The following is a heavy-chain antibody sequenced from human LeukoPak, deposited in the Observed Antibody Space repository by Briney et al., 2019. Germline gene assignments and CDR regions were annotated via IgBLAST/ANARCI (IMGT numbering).Heavy chain of an antibody. J-gene: IGHJ6*02. CDR3: ARERYQLLSSYYGMDV. CDR2: ISAYNGNT. D-gene: IGHD2-2*01. CDR1: GYTFTSYG. Sequence: ASVKVSCKASGYTFTSYGISWVRQAPGQGLEWMGWISAYNGNTNYAQKLQGRVTMTTDTSTSTAYMELRSLRSDDTAVYYCARERYQLLSSYYGMDVWGQGTTVTVSS. V-gene: IGHV1-18*01.